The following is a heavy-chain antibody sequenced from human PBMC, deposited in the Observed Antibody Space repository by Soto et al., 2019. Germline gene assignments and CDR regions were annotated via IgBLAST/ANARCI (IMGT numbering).Heavy chain of an antibody. V-gene: IGHV1-46*01. CDR1: GYTFTSYY. D-gene: IGHD3-22*01. J-gene: IGHJ3*02. Sequence: ASVKVSCKASGYTFTSYYMHWVRQAPGQGLEWMGIINPSGGSTSYAQKFQGRVTVTRDTSTSTVYMELSSLRSEDTAVYYCATATYYDSSGYYDAFDIWGQGTMVTVSS. CDR2: INPSGGST. CDR3: ATATYYDSSGYYDAFDI.